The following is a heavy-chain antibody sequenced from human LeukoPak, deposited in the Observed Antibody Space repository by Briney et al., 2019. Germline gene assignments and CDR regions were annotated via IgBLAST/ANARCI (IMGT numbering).Heavy chain of an antibody. CDR3: AKAILPATILSFNDY. D-gene: IGHD2-2*02. CDR1: GFTFSSYA. Sequence: GGSLRLSCAASGFTFSSYAMSWVRQAPGKGLEWVSTISGGGSSTYYADSVKGRFTISRDISKNTLYLQMNSLRAEDTAIYYCAKAILPATILSFNDYWGQGTLVTVSS. J-gene: IGHJ4*02. CDR2: ISGGGSST. V-gene: IGHV3-23*01.